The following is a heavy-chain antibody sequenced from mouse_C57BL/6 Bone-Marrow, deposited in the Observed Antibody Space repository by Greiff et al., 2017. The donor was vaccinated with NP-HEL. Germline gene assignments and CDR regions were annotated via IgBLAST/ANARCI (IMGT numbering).Heavy chain of an antibody. CDR2: ISSGSSTI. Sequence: DVKLVASGGGLVKPGGSLKLSCAASGFTFSDYGMHWVRQAPEKGLEWVAYISSGSSTIYYADTAKGRFTISRDNAKNTLFLQMTSLRSEDTAMYYCAKKYFDVWGTGTTVTVSS. J-gene: IGHJ1*03. CDR1: GFTFSDYG. CDR3: AKKYFDV. V-gene: IGHV5-17*01.